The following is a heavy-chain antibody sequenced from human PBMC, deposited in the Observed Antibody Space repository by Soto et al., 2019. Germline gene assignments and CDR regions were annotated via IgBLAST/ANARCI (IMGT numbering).Heavy chain of an antibody. D-gene: IGHD3-22*01. V-gene: IGHV1-18*01. Sequence: GASVKVSCKASGYTFTSYVISWVRHPPGKGLKGMGWISAYNGNTNHAQKLQGRVTMTTDTSTSTAYMELRSLRSDDTAVYYCAGDVNAYYYDSSGYPSNWFDPWGQGTLVTVSS. CDR3: AGDVNAYYYDSSGYPSNWFDP. CDR1: GYTFTSYV. J-gene: IGHJ5*02. CDR2: ISAYNGNT.